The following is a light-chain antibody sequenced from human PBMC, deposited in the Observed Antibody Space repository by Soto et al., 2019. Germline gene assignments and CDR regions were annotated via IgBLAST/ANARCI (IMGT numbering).Light chain of an antibody. CDR2: SAS. CDR3: QQYSSLPRT. CDR1: QSVSGKY. Sequence: EIVLTQSPGTLSLSPGERATLSCRASQSVSGKYLAWYHQRPGQAPRLLIHSASSRATGIPDRFTGSGSGTDFALSVTRLEPEDFGVYYCQQYSSLPRTFGQGTKVDIK. V-gene: IGKV3-20*01. J-gene: IGKJ1*01.